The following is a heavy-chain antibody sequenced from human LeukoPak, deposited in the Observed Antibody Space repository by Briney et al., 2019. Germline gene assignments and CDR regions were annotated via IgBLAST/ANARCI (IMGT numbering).Heavy chain of an antibody. CDR3: ARDRASAGTGGAY. CDR2: ISSYNGNT. Sequence: ASVKVSCKASGYTFTYHGFSWVRQAPGQGLEWMGWISSYNGNTNHLEKFQGRLTMTTDTSTSTTYMELRSPTSDDTAVYYCARDRASAGTGGAYWGQGSLVTVSS. CDR1: GYTFTYHG. J-gene: IGHJ4*02. V-gene: IGHV1-18*01. D-gene: IGHD6-13*01.